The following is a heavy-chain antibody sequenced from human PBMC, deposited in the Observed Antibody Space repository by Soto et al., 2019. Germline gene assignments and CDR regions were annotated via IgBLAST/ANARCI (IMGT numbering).Heavy chain of an antibody. CDR2: INPNSGGT. D-gene: IGHD5-12*01. J-gene: IGHJ6*02. CDR3: ARPGGYSGYGSFYGMDV. Sequence: ASVKVSCKASGYAFTGYYMHWVRQAPGQGLEWMGWINPNSGGTNYAQKFQGRVTMTRDTSISTAYMELSRLRSDDTAVYYCARPGGYSGYGSFYGMDVWGQGTTVTVSS. CDR1: GYAFTGYY. V-gene: IGHV1-2*02.